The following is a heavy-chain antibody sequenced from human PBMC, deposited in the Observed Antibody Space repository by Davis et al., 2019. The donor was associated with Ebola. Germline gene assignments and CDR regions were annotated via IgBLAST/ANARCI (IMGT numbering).Heavy chain of an antibody. D-gene: IGHD6-13*01. CDR1: GYTFTSYG. CDR3: ARDTVIAAAGTRSDY. J-gene: IGHJ4*02. V-gene: IGHV1-18*01. CDR2: ISAYNGNT. Sequence: ASVKVSCKASGYTFTSYGISWVRQAPGQGLEWMGWISAYNGNTNYAQKLQGRVTMTTDTSTSTAYMELRSLRSDDTAVYYCARDTVIAAAGTRSDYWGQGTLVTVSS.